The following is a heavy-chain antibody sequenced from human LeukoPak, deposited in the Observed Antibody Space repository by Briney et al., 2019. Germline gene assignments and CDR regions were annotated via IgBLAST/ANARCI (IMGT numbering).Heavy chain of an antibody. CDR2: IKLDGSEK. CDR3: ARGDSLDY. Sequence: GGSLRLSCAASGFTFSTYWVSWVRQAPEKGLEWVATIKLDGSEKYYVDSVKGRFTISRDNAKNSLYLQMNSLRAEDTALYYCARGDSLDYWGQGTLVTVSS. D-gene: IGHD5-18*01. V-gene: IGHV3-7*04. J-gene: IGHJ4*02. CDR1: GFTFSTYW.